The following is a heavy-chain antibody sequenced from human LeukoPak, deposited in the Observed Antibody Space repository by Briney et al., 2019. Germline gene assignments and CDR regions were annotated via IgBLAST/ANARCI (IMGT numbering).Heavy chain of an antibody. CDR2: ISAYNGNT. J-gene: IGHJ6*02. CDR3: ARDGVVPAASEVGYYYGMDV. CDR1: GGTFSSYG. V-gene: IGHV1-18*01. Sequence: ASVKVSCKASGGTFSSYGISWVRQAPGQGLEWMGWISAYNGNTNYAQKLQGRVTMTTDTSTSTAYMELRSLRSDDTAVYYCARDGVVPAASEVGYYYGMDVWGQGTTVTVSS. D-gene: IGHD2-2*01.